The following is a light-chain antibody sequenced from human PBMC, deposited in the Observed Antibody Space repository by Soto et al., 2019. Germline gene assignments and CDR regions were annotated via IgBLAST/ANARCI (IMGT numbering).Light chain of an antibody. CDR1: QSISSW. V-gene: IGKV1-5*03. J-gene: IGKJ1*01. CDR3: QQYNSYSQA. Sequence: ASVGDRVTITCRASQSISSWLAWYQQKPGKAPKLLIYKASSLESGVPSRFSGSGSGTEFTLTISSLQPDDFATYYCQQYNSYSQAFGQGTKVDIK. CDR2: KAS.